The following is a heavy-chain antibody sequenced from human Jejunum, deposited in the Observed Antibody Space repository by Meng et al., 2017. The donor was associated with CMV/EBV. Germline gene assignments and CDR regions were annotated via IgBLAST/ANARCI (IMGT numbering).Heavy chain of an antibody. V-gene: IGHV3-48*03. CDR3: ARQNYHYWSDYSVFLDL. CDR2: IGGGDTT. D-gene: IGHD3-3*01. Sequence: FSVSNYEMNWVRQAPGKGLEWISYIGGGDTTIHADSVKGRFTVSRDNAKNSLYLQMNSLSAEDTAVYFCARQNYHYWSDYSVFLDLWGQGALVTVSS. CDR1: FSVSNYE. J-gene: IGHJ4*02.